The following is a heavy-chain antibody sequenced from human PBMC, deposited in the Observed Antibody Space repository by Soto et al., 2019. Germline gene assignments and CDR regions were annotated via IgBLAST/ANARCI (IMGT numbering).Heavy chain of an antibody. CDR2: ISDDGASI. CDR1: GFSFSSFA. Sequence: GGSLRLSCEASGFSFSSFAMNWVRQAPGRGLEWVSYISDDGASIYYADSLKGRFTISRDNAKNSLSLQMNNLRAKDTAVYYCARENSVQAWLHHFDHWGLGTLVTVSS. CDR3: ARENSVQAWLHHFDH. V-gene: IGHV3-48*03. J-gene: IGHJ4*02. D-gene: IGHD5-18*01.